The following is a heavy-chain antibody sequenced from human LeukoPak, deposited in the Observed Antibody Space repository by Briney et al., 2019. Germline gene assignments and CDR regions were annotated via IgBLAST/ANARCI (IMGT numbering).Heavy chain of an antibody. CDR2: ISSSGTTI. Sequence: PGGSLRLSCAASGFPFTSYEMNWVRQAPGKGVEWVSYISSSGTTIYYTDSVKGRFTISRDNAKNSLYLQMNSLRAADTAVYYCARVVGATLNWFDPWGQGTLVTVSS. V-gene: IGHV3-48*03. CDR3: ARVVGATLNWFDP. CDR1: GFPFTSYE. J-gene: IGHJ5*02. D-gene: IGHD4/OR15-4a*01.